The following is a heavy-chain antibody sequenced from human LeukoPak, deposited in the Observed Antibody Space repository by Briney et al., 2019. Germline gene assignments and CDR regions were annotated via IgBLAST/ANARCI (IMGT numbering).Heavy chain of an antibody. D-gene: IGHD3-22*01. J-gene: IGHJ4*02. Sequence: GGSLRLSCAASGFSFSNYAMDWVRQAPGKGLEWVSAISGSGGSTYYADSVKGRFTISRDNSKNTLYLQMNSLRAEDTAVYYCAKDNYYDSSGYYTSWYYFDYWGQGTLVTVSS. CDR2: ISGSGGST. CDR1: GFSFSNYA. CDR3: AKDNYYDSSGYYTSWYYFDY. V-gene: IGHV3-23*01.